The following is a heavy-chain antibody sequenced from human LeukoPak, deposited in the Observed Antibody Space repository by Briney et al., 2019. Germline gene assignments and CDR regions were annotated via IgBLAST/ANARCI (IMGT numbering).Heavy chain of an antibody. CDR3: AKEEWLGKMNYFDY. CDR1: GFTFSSYS. J-gene: IGHJ4*02. Sequence: GGSLRLSCAASGFTFSSYSMNWVRQAPGKGLEWVSTILGSGGGDSTYYADSVKGRFTISRDNSKNTLFLQMNSLRDEDTAVYYCAKEEWLGKMNYFDYWGQGTLVTVSS. CDR2: ILGSGGGDST. V-gene: IGHV3-23*01. D-gene: IGHD3-3*01.